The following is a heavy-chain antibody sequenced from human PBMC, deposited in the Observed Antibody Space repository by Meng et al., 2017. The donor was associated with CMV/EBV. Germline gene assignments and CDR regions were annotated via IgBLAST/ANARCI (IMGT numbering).Heavy chain of an antibody. Sequence: SVKVSCKASGGTFSSYATSWVRQAPGQGLEWMGGIIPILGIANYAQKFQGRVTITADKSTSTAYMELSSLRSEDTAVYYCALGGMVPAAEYGMDVWGQGTTVTVSS. CDR2: IIPILGIA. CDR1: GGTFSSYA. V-gene: IGHV1-69*10. J-gene: IGHJ6*02. CDR3: ALGGMVPAAEYGMDV. D-gene: IGHD2-2*01.